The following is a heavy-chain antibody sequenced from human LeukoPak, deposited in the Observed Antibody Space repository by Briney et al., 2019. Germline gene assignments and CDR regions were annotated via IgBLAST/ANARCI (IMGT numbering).Heavy chain of an antibody. CDR3: ARDYMSSGYLD. D-gene: IGHD3-22*01. Sequence: SVKVSCKASGYTFTNYAMNWVRQAPGQGLEWMGGIIPIFGTANYAQKFQGRVTITADESTSTAYMELSSLRSEDTAVYYCARDYMSSGYLDWGQGTLVTVSS. J-gene: IGHJ4*02. CDR1: GYTFTNYA. V-gene: IGHV1-69*13. CDR2: IIPIFGTA.